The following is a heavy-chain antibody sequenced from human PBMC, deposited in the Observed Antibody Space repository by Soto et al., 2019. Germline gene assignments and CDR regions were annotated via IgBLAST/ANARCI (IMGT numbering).Heavy chain of an antibody. V-gene: IGHV4-34*01. CDR3: ARGSSLVRGVSMLSYYYYMDV. CDR1: GGSFSGYY. J-gene: IGHJ6*03. D-gene: IGHD3-10*01. Sequence: QVQLQQWGAGLLKPSETLSLTCAVYGGSFSGYYWSWIRQPPGKGLEWIGEINHSGSTNYNPALKSRVTISVHTSNNQFSLKLSSVTAADTAVYYCARGSSLVRGVSMLSYYYYMDVWGKGTTVTVSS. CDR2: INHSGST.